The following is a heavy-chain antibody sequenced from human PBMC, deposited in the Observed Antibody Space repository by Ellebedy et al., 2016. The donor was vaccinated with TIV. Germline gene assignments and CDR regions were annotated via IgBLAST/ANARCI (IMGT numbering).Heavy chain of an antibody. CDR1: GFTFSNYG. J-gene: IGHJ4*02. D-gene: IGHD6-19*01. CDR2: INSDGRSI. CDR3: VRRRSGWYYFDY. V-gene: IGHV3-74*01. Sequence: GESLKISCAGSGFTFSNYGIHWVRQGPGKGLVWVARINSDGRSISYADSVKGRFTISRDNAKNTLYLQMNSLRAEDTAVYYCVRRRSGWYYFDYWGQGTLVTVSS.